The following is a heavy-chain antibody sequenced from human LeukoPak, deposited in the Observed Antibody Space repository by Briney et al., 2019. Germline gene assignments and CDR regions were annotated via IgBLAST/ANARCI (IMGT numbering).Heavy chain of an antibody. D-gene: IGHD3-10*01. CDR2: INHSGST. J-gene: IGHJ5*02. V-gene: IGHV4-34*01. CDR1: GGSFSNYY. CDR3: ARDLPYGA. Sequence: PSETLSLTCAVYGGSFSNYYRSWIRQPPGKGLEWIGEINHSGSTTYNPSLKSRVTISEDSSKNQFSLQLSSVPAADTAVYYCARDLPYGAWGQGTLVTVSS.